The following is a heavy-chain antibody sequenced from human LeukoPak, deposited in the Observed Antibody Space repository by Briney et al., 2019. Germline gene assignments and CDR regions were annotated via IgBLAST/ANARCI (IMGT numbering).Heavy chain of an antibody. Sequence: GGSLRLSCAASGFTFSSYGMSWVRQAPGKGLEWVANIKQDGSEKYYVDSVKGRFTVSRDNAENSLYLQMSSLRAEDTAVYYCARLTQLARGRYWGQGTLVTVSS. V-gene: IGHV3-7*03. CDR3: ARLTQLARGRY. CDR1: GFTFSSYG. D-gene: IGHD6-6*01. J-gene: IGHJ4*02. CDR2: IKQDGSEK.